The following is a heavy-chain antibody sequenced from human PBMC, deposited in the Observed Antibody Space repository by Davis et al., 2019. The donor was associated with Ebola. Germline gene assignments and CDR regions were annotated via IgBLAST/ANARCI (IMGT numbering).Heavy chain of an antibody. CDR3: AKGPGHYYYYYMDV. CDR2: ISGSGGTT. CDR1: GFTFNNYA. J-gene: IGHJ6*03. Sequence: GESLKISCAASGFTFNNYAMSWVRQAPGKGLEWVSVISGSGGTTYYADSVRGRFTISRDNSKNTLYLQMNSLRADDTAIYYCAKGPGHYYYYYMDVWGKGTTVTVSS. V-gene: IGHV3-23*01.